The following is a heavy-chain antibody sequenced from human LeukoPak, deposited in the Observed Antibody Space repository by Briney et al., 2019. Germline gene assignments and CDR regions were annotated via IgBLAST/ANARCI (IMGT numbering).Heavy chain of an antibody. J-gene: IGHJ5*02. D-gene: IGHD4-17*01. CDR2: IYCSGST. CDR1: GGSISSYY. CDR3: ARHGDYARFDP. V-gene: IGHV4-59*08. Sequence: PSETLSLTCTVSGGSISSYYWSWIRQPPGKGLEWIGYIYCSGSTNYNPSLKSRVTISVDTSKNQFSLKLSSVTAADTAVYYCARHGDYARFDPWGQGTLVTVSS.